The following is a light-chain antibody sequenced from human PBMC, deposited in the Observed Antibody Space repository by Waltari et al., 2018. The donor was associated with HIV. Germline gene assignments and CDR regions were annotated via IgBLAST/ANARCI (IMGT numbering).Light chain of an antibody. V-gene: IGLV2-14*01. J-gene: IGLJ2*01. CDR3: SSYTSSSTLDVV. Sequence: QSALTQPASVSGSPGQSITISCTGTSSDVGGYNYVSWYQQHHGKAPKLMIYEVSNRPTWVSNRFSVSKSGNTASLTFSGLQAEDEADYYCSSYTSSSTLDVVFGGGTKLTVL. CDR2: EVS. CDR1: SSDVGGYNY.